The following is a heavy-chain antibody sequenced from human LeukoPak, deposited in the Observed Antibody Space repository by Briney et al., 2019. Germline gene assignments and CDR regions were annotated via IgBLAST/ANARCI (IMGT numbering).Heavy chain of an antibody. J-gene: IGHJ4*02. V-gene: IGHV4-34*01. CDR1: GGSFSGHY. CDR3: ARPRYGSGSLDS. Sequence: SETLSLTCAVYGGSFSGHYWTWIRQPPGKGLEWIGEINHSGSTTYNPSLNNRVTISVDTSKNQFSLKLSSVTAADTAVYDCARPRYGSGSLDSWGQGTLVTVSS. CDR2: INHSGST. D-gene: IGHD3-10*01.